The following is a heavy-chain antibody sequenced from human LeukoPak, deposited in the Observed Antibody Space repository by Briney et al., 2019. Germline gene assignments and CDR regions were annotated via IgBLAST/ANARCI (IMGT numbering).Heavy chain of an antibody. CDR2: IYHSGST. V-gene: IGHV4-30-2*01. J-gene: IGHJ4*02. Sequence: SETLSLTCAVSGGSISSGGYSWSWIRQPLGKGLEWIGYIYHSGSTYYNPSLKSRVTISVDRSKNQFSLKLSSVTAADTAVYYCARGLRGSPGVDYWGQGTLVTVSS. CDR1: GGSISSGGYS. CDR3: ARGLRGSPGVDY. D-gene: IGHD4-17*01.